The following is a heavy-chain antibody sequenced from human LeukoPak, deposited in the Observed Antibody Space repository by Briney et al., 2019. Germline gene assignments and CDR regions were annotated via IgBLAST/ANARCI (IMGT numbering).Heavy chain of an antibody. Sequence: PGRSLRLSCAAFGFTFSSYAMHWVRQAPGKGLEWVAVISYDGSNKYYADSVKGRFTISRDNSKNTLYLQMNSLRVEDTAVYYCASDREDTANLHYFDYWGQGSLVTVSS. CDR3: ASDREDTANLHYFDY. D-gene: IGHD5-18*01. V-gene: IGHV3-30-3*01. J-gene: IGHJ4*02. CDR2: ISYDGSNK. CDR1: GFTFSSYA.